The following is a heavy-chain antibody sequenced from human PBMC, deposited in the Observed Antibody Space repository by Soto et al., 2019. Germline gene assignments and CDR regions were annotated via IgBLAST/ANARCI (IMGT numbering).Heavy chain of an antibody. CDR2: IWYDGSNK. Sequence: QVQLVEAGGGVVQPGRSLRLSCAASGFTFSTYGMHWVRQAPGKGLEWVASIWYDGSNKHHADSVKGRFTIPRDNSKNSMYRKMKKLRVEDTAMYYCARGTYTQCVAACQYYYYFYVMDVCGQGTTVTASS. CDR3: ARGTYTQCVAACQYYYYFYVMDV. V-gene: IGHV3-33*01. J-gene: IGHJ6*02. CDR1: GFTFSTYG. D-gene: IGHD1-1*01.